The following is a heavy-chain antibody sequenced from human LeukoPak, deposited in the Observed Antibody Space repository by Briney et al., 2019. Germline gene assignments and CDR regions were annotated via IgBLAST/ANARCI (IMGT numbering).Heavy chain of an antibody. D-gene: IGHD6-13*01. CDR1: GFTFSSYW. CDR3: ARHIAAAGPGFDY. V-gene: IGHV3-74*01. J-gene: IGHJ4*02. Sequence: GGSLRLSCAASGFTFSSYWMHWVRQAPGKGLVWVSRINSDGSRTSYANSVKGRFTISRDNAKNTLYLQMNSLRAEDTAVYYCARHIAAAGPGFDYWGQGTLVTVSS. CDR2: INSDGSRT.